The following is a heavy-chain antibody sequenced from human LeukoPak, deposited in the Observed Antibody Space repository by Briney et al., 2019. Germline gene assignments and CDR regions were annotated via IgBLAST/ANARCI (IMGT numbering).Heavy chain of an antibody. V-gene: IGHV4-61*02. Sequence: SETLSLTCTVSGGSVTSGNYYWNWIRQPAGKGLEWIGRIYTNGGASYNPSLKSQVTISIDASKNQFSLKLSSVTAADTAVYYCAREPPGYWGQGILVTVSS. CDR3: AREPPGY. CDR1: GGSVTSGNYY. CDR2: IYTNGGA. J-gene: IGHJ4*02.